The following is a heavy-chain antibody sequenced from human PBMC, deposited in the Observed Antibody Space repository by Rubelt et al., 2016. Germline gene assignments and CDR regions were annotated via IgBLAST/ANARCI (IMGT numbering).Heavy chain of an antibody. J-gene: IGHJ4*02. Sequence: QVQLQQWGAGLLKPSETLSLTCAVYGGSFSGYYWSWIRQPPGKGLEWIGEINHSGSTNYNPSLKSRVPRSGGTSKNHVSLKLGSVTAADTAVYYCARGPDVATAMDRPLGHDYWGQGTLVTVSS. CDR1: GGSFSGYY. CDR2: INHSGST. V-gene: IGHV4-34*01. CDR3: ARGPDVATAMDRPLGHDY. D-gene: IGHD5-18*01.